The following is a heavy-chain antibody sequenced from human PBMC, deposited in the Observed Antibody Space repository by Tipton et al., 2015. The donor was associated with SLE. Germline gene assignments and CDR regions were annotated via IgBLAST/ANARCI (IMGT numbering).Heavy chain of an antibody. D-gene: IGHD6-25*01. V-gene: IGHV3-74*01. CDR2: INTDGSIT. J-gene: IGHJ4*02. CDR3: GRVLSSGSLGIDY. CDR1: GFTLSNYW. Sequence: SLRLSCAASGFTLSNYWIHWVRQVPGKGLLWVSRINTDGSITSYADSVKGRFAISRDNAKNTLYLQMNSLGAEDTAVYYCGRVLSSGSLGIDYWGQGTLVTVSS.